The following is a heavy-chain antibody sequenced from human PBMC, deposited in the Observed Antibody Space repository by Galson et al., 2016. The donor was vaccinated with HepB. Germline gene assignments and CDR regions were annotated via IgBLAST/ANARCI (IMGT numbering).Heavy chain of an antibody. CDR3: ARDRGCGSDCYLFYWYFDL. CDR1: GFTFSSSS. V-gene: IGHV3-48*02. Sequence: SLRLSCAASGFTFSSSSMNWVRQAPGKGLEWVSYISSSSDTIYYADSVAGRFPISRDNAKNSLYLQMNSLRDEDTAVYYCARDRGCGSDCYLFYWYFDLWGRGTLVTVSS. D-gene: IGHD2-21*02. J-gene: IGHJ2*01. CDR2: ISSSSDTI.